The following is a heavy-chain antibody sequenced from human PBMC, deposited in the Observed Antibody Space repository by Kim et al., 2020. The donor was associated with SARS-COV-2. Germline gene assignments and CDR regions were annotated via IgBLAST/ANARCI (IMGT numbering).Heavy chain of an antibody. D-gene: IGHD6-19*01. J-gene: IGHJ4*02. CDR3: ARVLLYSSGWLTGYYFDY. V-gene: IGHV4-34*01. Sequence: KSRVTISVDTSKNQFSLKLSSVTAADTAVYYCARVLLYSSGWLTGYYFDYWGQGTLVTVSS.